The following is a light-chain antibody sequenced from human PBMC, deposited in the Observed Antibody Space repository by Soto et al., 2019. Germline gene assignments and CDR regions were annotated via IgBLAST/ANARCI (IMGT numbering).Light chain of an antibody. V-gene: IGKV3-11*01. Sequence: EIVLTQSPATLSLSPGERATLSCRASQSLSSYLAWYQQKPGQAPRLLIYDASNRAAGIPARFSGSGSGTDFTLTISSLEPEDFAVYYCQQRSDWPPSITFGQGTRLEIK. J-gene: IGKJ5*01. CDR3: QQRSDWPPSIT. CDR1: QSLSSY. CDR2: DAS.